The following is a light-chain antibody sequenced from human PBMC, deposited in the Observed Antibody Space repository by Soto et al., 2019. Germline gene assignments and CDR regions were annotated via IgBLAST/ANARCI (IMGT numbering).Light chain of an antibody. CDR2: EVR. CDR1: SSDVGVDNY. V-gene: IGLV2-14*01. Sequence: QSALTQPASVSGSPGQSITISCTGISSDVGVDNYVSWYQQHPDKAPKLMIYEVRNRPSGVSNRFSGSKSDNTASLTISGLQAEDEADYYCSAYTISGTWVFGGGTKATVL. J-gene: IGLJ3*02. CDR3: SAYTISGTWV.